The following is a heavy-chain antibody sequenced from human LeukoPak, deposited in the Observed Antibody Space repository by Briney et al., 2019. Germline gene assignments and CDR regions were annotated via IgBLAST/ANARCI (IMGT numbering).Heavy chain of an antibody. CDR2: IRYDGSNT. CDR1: GFTFSSYG. J-gene: IGHJ4*02. V-gene: IGHV3-30*02. CDR3: AKYFAVVPDY. Sequence: PGGSLRLSCAASGFTFSSYGMHWVRQAPGKGLEWVAFIRYDGSNTYYADSVKGRFTISRDNSKNTLYLQMNSLRAEDTAVYYCAKYFAVVPDYWGQGTLVTVSS. D-gene: IGHD2-15*01.